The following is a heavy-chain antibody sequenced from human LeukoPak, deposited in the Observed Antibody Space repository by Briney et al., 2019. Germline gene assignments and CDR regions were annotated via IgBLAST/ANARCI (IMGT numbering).Heavy chain of an antibody. CDR2: ISYDGSNK. J-gene: IGHJ4*02. V-gene: IGHV3-30*18. CDR3: AKVFFSGSYYAASDY. Sequence: QPGRSLRLSCAASGFTFSTYGMHWVRQAPGRGPEWVAVISYDGSNKYYADSVKGRFTISRDNSKNTLYLQMNSLGAEDTAVYYCAKVFFSGSYYAASDYWGQGTLVTVSS. D-gene: IGHD1-26*01. CDR1: GFTFSTYG.